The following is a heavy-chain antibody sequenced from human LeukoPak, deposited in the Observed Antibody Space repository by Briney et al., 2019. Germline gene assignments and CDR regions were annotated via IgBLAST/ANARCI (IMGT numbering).Heavy chain of an antibody. J-gene: IGHJ6*02. D-gene: IGHD3-3*01. CDR3: ARGVTIFGVMDV. CDR1: GGSISSGGYS. CDR2: IYHSGST. V-gene: IGHV4-30-2*01. Sequence: SQTLSLTCAVSGGSISSGGYSWSWIRQPPGEGLEWIGYIYHSGSTYYNPSLKSRVTISVDRSKNQFSLKLSSVTAADTAVYYCARGVTIFGVMDVWGQGTTVTVSS.